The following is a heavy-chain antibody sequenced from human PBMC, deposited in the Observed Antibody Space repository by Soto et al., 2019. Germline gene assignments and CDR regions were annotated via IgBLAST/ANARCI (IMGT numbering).Heavy chain of an antibody. CDR2: IYYSGST. D-gene: IGHD3-9*01. J-gene: IGHJ3*02. V-gene: IGHV4-39*01. CDR1: GGSISSSSYY. CDR3: ARRMTLHYDILTGYSRDDAFDI. Sequence: PSETLSLTCTVSGGSISSSSYYWGWIRQPPGKGLEWIGSIYYSGSTYYNPSLKSRVTISVGTSKNQFSLKLSSVTAADTAVYYCARRMTLHYDILTGYSRDDAFDIWGQGTMVTVS.